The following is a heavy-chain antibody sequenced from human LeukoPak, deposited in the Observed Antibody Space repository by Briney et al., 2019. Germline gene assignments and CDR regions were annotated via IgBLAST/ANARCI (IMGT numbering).Heavy chain of an antibody. CDR2: LSAGGGST. CDR1: GFTLSSYA. D-gene: IGHD4-17*01. J-gene: IGHJ5*02. CDR3: ARDEYGDYGCDR. Sequence: GGSLRLSCAASGFTLSSYALSWVRQALGKGLDWASALSAGGGSTYYADSVKGRFTISRDNSKNTLYLQMNSLRAEDTAVYYCARDEYGDYGCDRWGQGTLVTVSS. V-gene: IGHV3-23*01.